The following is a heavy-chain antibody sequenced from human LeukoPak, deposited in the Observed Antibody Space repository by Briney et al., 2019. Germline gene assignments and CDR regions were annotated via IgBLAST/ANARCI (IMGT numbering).Heavy chain of an antibody. CDR2: IYYSGST. Sequence: SETLSLTCTVSGGSISSYYWSWIRQPPGKGLVLIGYIYYSGSTNYNPSLKSRVTISVDTSKNQFSLKLSSVTAADTAVYYCARGGGGSCCNFDYWGQGTLVTVSS. CDR1: GGSISSYY. CDR3: ARGGGGSCCNFDY. V-gene: IGHV4-59*01. D-gene: IGHD2-15*01. J-gene: IGHJ4*02.